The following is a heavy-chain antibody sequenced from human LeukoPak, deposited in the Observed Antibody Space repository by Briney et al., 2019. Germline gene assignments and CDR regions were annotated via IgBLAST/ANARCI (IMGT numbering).Heavy chain of an antibody. CDR2: IYYSGST. CDR3: ARGRFLEED. J-gene: IGHJ4*02. CDR1: GRSISSYY. D-gene: IGHD3-3*01. V-gene: IGHV4-59*01. Sequence: SETLSLTCTVSGRSISSYYWSWIRQPPGKGLEWIGYIYYSGSTNYNPSLKSRVTISVDTSKNQFSLKLSSVTAADTAVYYCARGRFLEEDWGQGALVTVSS.